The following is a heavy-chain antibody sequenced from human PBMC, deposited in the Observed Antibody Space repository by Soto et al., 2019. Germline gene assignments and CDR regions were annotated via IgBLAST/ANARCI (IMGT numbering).Heavy chain of an antibody. D-gene: IGHD2-15*01. V-gene: IGHV4-34*01. CDR1: GGSFSGYY. Sequence: QVQLQQWGAGLLKPSETLSLTCAVYGGSFSGYYWSWIRQPPGKGLEWIGEINHSRSTNYNPSLKSRVTISVDTSKNQFSLKLSSVTAADTAVYYCARTEGYCSGGSCQGNWFDPWGQGTLVTVSS. CDR2: INHSRST. CDR3: ARTEGYCSGGSCQGNWFDP. J-gene: IGHJ5*02.